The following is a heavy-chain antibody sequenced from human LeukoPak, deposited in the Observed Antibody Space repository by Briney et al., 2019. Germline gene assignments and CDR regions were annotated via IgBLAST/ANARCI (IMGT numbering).Heavy chain of an antibody. Sequence: TGGSLRLSCAASGFSFSDYYMVWIRQAPGKGPEWVSVISSSGSNTNYADSVRGRFTVSRDNAKNSLSLQMNRLRPEDSAVYYCARAVRGRYFDHWGRGTLVTVSS. CDR3: ARAVRGRYFDH. J-gene: IGHJ2*01. CDR2: ISSSGSNT. CDR1: GFSFSDYY. V-gene: IGHV3-11*05.